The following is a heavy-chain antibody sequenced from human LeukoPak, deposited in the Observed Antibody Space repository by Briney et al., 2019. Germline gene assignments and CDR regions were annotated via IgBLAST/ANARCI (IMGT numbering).Heavy chain of an antibody. CDR1: GFTFSSYA. CDR3: AEGYGDYVGVLDY. J-gene: IGHJ4*02. D-gene: IGHD4-17*01. Sequence: GGSLRLSCAASGFTFSSYAMSWVRQAPGKGLEWVSAISGSGGSTYYADSVKGRFTISRDNSKNTLYLQMNSLRAEDTAVYYCAEGYGDYVGVLDYWGQGTLVTVSS. CDR2: ISGSGGST. V-gene: IGHV3-23*01.